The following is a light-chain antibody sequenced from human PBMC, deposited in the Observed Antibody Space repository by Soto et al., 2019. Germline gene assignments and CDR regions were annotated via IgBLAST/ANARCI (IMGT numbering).Light chain of an antibody. Sequence: QSALTQPRSVSGSPGQSVIMSCTGTSSDVGGYNYVSWYQQHPGKAPKLMIYDVSQRPSGVPDRFSGSKSANTASLTISGLQAEDEADYYCCSYAGSYTWVFGGGTKLTVL. CDR3: CSYAGSYTWV. CDR2: DVS. J-gene: IGLJ3*02. CDR1: SSDVGGYNY. V-gene: IGLV2-11*01.